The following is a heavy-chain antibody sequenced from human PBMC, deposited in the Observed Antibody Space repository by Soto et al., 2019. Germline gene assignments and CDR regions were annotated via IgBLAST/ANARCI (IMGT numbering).Heavy chain of an antibody. D-gene: IGHD2-8*01. CDR2: ISSRDSYI. Sequence: GGSLRLSCAASGFTFSSYTMNWVRQAPGKGLEWVSSISSRDSYIYYADSVKGRFTISRDNAKNSLFLQMNSLRAEDTAVYYCARGYCSNGACHSFDYWGQGTLVTVSS. V-gene: IGHV3-21*01. CDR3: ARGYCSNGACHSFDY. CDR1: GFTFSSYT. J-gene: IGHJ4*02.